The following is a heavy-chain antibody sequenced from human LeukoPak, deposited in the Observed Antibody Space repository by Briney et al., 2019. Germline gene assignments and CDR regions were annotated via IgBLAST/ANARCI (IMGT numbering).Heavy chain of an antibody. CDR3: AKDSGDYETPYFDY. CDR1: GFTFSSYA. V-gene: IGHV3-23*01. Sequence: GVLRLSCAASGFTFSSYAMSWVRQAPGKGLEWVSAISGSGGSTYYADSVKGRFTISRDNSKNTLYLQMNSLRAEDTAVYYCAKDSGDYETPYFDYWGQGTLVTVSS. J-gene: IGHJ4*02. D-gene: IGHD4-17*01. CDR2: ISGSGGST.